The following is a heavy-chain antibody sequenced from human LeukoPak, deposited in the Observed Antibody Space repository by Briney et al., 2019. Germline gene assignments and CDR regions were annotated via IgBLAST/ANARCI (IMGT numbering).Heavy chain of an antibody. Sequence: ASVKVSCKASGGTFSSYAISWVRQAPGQGLEWMGRIIPILGIANYAQKFQGRVTITADKSTSTAYMELSSPRSEDTAVYYCARDRGYSGYDYIASFDYWGQGTLVTVSS. CDR2: IIPILGIA. J-gene: IGHJ4*02. V-gene: IGHV1-69*04. CDR1: GGTFSSYA. CDR3: ARDRGYSGYDYIASFDY. D-gene: IGHD5-12*01.